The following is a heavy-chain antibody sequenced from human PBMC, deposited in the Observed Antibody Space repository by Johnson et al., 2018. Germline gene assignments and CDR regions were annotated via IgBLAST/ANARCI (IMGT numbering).Heavy chain of an antibody. Sequence: QVQLVESGGGVVQPGRSXRLSCAASGFTFSRHGMHWVRQAPGKGLEWVAVIWHDGSNKYYADSVRGRFSISRDNSKNTLYLEMNSLRPEDTAVYYGARLEDYKSYYYYYGMDVWGQGTTVTVSS. CDR1: GFTFSRHG. V-gene: IGHV3-33*08. CDR3: ARLEDYKSYYYYYGMDV. J-gene: IGHJ6*02. D-gene: IGHD4-11*01. CDR2: IWHDGSNK.